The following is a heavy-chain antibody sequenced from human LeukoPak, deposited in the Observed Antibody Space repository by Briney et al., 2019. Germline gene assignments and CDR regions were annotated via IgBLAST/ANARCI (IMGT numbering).Heavy chain of an antibody. V-gene: IGHV4-59*01. CDR2: IYYSGST. Sequence: SEILSLTCTVSGGSISSYYWSWIRQPPGKGLEWIGYIYYSGSTNHNPSLKSRVTISVDTSKNQFSLKLSSVTAADTAVYYCARAGDDYSNYEFGYWGQGTLVTVSS. J-gene: IGHJ4*02. CDR1: GGSISSYY. CDR3: ARAGDDYSNYEFGY. D-gene: IGHD4-11*01.